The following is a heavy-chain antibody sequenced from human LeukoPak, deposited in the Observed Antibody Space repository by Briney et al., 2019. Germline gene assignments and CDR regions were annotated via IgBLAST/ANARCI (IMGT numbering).Heavy chain of an antibody. Sequence: SETLSLTCAVYGGSFSGYYWSWIRQPPGKGLEWIGEINHSGSTNYNPSPKSRVTISVDTSKNQFSVKLSSVTAADTAVYYCARGLGYCSSTSCSFDYWGQGTLVTVSS. D-gene: IGHD2-2*01. J-gene: IGHJ4*02. V-gene: IGHV4-34*01. CDR2: INHSGST. CDR1: GGSFSGYY. CDR3: ARGLGYCSSTSCSFDY.